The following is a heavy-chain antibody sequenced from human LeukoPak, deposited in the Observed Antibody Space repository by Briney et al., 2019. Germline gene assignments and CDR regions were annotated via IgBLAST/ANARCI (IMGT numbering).Heavy chain of an antibody. CDR1: GFTVSSNY. J-gene: IGHJ4*02. CDR2: IYSGGST. D-gene: IGHD5-12*01. V-gene: IGHV3-66*02. CDR3: ASRGYEPFLDY. Sequence: GGSLRLSCAASGFTVSSNYMSWVRQAPGKGLEWVSVIYSGGSTYYADSVKGRFTISRDNSKNTLYLQMNSLRAEVTAVYYCASRGYEPFLDYWGQGTLVTVSS.